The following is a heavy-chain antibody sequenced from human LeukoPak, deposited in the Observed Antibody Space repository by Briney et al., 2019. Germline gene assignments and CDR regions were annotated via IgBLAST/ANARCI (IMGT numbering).Heavy chain of an antibody. V-gene: IGHV3-30*18. D-gene: IGHD3-16*01. CDR1: GFTFSSYG. CDR3: ANPFTHYSDDYVWGDV. J-gene: IGHJ6*02. CDR2: ISYDGSNK. Sequence: GGSLRLSCAASGFTFSSYGMHWVRQAPGKGLEWVAVISYDGSNKYYADSVKGRFTISRDNSKNTLYLQMNSLRAEDTAVYYCANPFTHYSDDYVWGDVWGQGTTVAVSS.